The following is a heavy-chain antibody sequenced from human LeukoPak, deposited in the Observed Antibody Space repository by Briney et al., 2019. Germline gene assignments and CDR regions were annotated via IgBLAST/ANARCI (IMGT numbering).Heavy chain of an antibody. CDR1: GFTFSSYA. CDR3: ARSPVLGPFDY. J-gene: IGHJ4*02. V-gene: IGHV3-48*04. Sequence: GGSLRLSCAASGFTFSSYAMSWVRQAPGKGLEWVSYISSSSTIYYADSVKGRFTISRDNAKNSLYLQMNSLRAEDTAVYYCARSPVLGPFDYWGQGTLVTVSS. CDR2: ISSSSTI.